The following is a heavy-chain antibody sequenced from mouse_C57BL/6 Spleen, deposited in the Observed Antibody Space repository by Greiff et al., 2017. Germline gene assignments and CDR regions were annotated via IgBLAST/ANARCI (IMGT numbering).Heavy chain of an antibody. CDR3: ASRIYYGYYFDY. Sequence: VQLQQPGTELVKPGASVKLSCKASGYTFTSYWMHWVKQRPGQSLEWIGNINPSNGGTNYKETFKSKATLTVDNATSTASMQLSRLTSENSAVYLCASRIYYGYYFDYWGQGTTLTVSS. CDR2: INPSNGGT. J-gene: IGHJ2*01. D-gene: IGHD1-1*01. V-gene: IGHV1-53*01. CDR1: GYTFTSYW.